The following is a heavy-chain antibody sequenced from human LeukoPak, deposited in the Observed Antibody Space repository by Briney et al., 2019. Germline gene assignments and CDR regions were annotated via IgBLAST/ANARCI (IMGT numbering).Heavy chain of an antibody. V-gene: IGHV3-33*03. Sequence: GGSLRPSCAASGFTFSSYGMHWVRQAPGKGLEWVAVIWYDGSNKYYADSVKGRFTISGDNAKNSLYLQMNSLRAEDTAVYYCAALDYGDYPVDYWGQGTLVTVSS. CDR3: AALDYGDYPVDY. CDR2: IWYDGSNK. J-gene: IGHJ4*02. D-gene: IGHD4-17*01. CDR1: GFTFSSYG.